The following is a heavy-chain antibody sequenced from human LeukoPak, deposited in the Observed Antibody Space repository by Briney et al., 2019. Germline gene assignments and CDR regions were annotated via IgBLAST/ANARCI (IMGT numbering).Heavy chain of an antibody. CDR2: IDHRGDT. J-gene: IGHJ4*03. CDR1: GGSFSRYY. V-gene: IGHV4-34*01. CDR3: ARGATISEIGYFDF. Sequence: PSETLSLTCAVYGGSFSRYYWSWIRQSPGKGLEWIAEIDHRGDTNYNPSVKSRVTISVDTSKNQFSLKVRSLSAADTAVYYCARGATISEIGYFDFWGQGTLVTVSS. D-gene: IGHD5-24*01.